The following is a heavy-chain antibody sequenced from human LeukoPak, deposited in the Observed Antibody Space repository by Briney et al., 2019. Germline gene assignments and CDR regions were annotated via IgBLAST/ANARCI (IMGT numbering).Heavy chain of an antibody. CDR3: ARGYYYGSGSYWYYMDV. D-gene: IGHD3-10*01. V-gene: IGHV4-34*01. J-gene: IGHJ6*03. CDR1: GGSFSGYY. CDR2: INHSGST. Sequence: SETLSLTCAVYGGSFSGYYWGWIRQPPGKGLEWIGEINHSGSTNYNPSLKSRVTISVDTSKNQFSLKLSSVTAADTAVYYCARGYYYGSGSYWYYMDVWGKGTTVTVSS.